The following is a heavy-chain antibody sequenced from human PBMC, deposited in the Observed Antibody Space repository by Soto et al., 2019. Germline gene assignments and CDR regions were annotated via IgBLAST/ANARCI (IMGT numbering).Heavy chain of an antibody. J-gene: IGHJ6*02. CDR2: ISAYNGNT. Sequence: QVQLVQSGAEVKKPGASVKVSCKASGYSFTSYGISWVRQAPGQGLEWMGWISAYNGNTNYAQKLQGRVTMTTDTSTSTAYMELRSLRSDDTAVYYCARPLPDFWSGIYYYYGMDVWGQGTTVTVSS. D-gene: IGHD3-3*01. CDR3: ARPLPDFWSGIYYYYGMDV. V-gene: IGHV1-18*04. CDR1: GYSFTSYG.